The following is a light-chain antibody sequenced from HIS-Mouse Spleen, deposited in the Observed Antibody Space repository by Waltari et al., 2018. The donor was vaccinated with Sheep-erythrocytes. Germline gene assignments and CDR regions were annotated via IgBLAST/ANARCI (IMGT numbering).Light chain of an antibody. Sequence: EIVLTQSPATLSLSPGERATLSCRASQSVSSYLAWYQQKPGQAPRLLIYDASNRATGIPARISCSGSGTDFTLTISSLEPEDFAVYYCQQRSNWPPLTIGGGTKVEIK. V-gene: IGKV3-11*01. CDR1: QSVSSY. J-gene: IGKJ4*01. CDR2: DAS. CDR3: QQRSNWPPLT.